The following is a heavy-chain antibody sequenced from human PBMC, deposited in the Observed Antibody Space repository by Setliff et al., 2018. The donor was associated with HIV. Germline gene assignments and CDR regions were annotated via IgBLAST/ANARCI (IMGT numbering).Heavy chain of an antibody. CDR3: ARYLVVVPVAVGGLDV. CDR2: INPSGGST. J-gene: IGHJ6*02. V-gene: IGHV1-46*01. Sequence: ASVKVSCKASGYTFTSYYMHWVRRAPGQGLEWMGIINPSGGSTSYAQKFQGRVTMTRDTSTSTVYMELSSLRSEDTAVYYCARYLVVVPVAVGGLDVWGQGTTVTVSS. D-gene: IGHD2-2*01. CDR1: GYTFTSYY.